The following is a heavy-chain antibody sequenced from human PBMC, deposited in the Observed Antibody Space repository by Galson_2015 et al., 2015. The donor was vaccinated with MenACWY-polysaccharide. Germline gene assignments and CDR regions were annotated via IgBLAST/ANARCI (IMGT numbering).Heavy chain of an antibody. D-gene: IGHD1-26*01. V-gene: IGHV4-61*01. J-gene: IGHJ5*01. CDR2: MSSNGRG. CDR3: AREPTDSGSFGWFDS. Sequence: ETLSLTCTVSHGSVGSVTDYWGWLRQSPGKGLEWIGYMSSNGRGNRNPSLTSRVTISIDTSKNQFSLRLNSVTAADTAIYYCAREPTDSGSFGWFDSWGQGTLVTVSP. CDR1: HGSVGSVTDY.